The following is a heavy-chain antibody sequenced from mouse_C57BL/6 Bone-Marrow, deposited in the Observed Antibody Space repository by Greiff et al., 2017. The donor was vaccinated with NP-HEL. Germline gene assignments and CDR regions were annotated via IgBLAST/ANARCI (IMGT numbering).Heavy chain of an antibody. CDR2: IRSKSNNYAT. V-gene: IGHV10-1*01. CDR3: VRNDYYGSAYYYAMDY. D-gene: IGHD1-1*01. J-gene: IGHJ4*01. Sequence: EVKLVESGGGLVQPKGSLKLSCAASGFSFNTYAMNWVRQAPGKGLEWVARIRSKSNNYATYYADSVKDRFTISRDDSESMLYLQMNNLKTEDTAMYYCVRNDYYGSAYYYAMDYWGQGTSVTVSS. CDR1: GFSFNTYA.